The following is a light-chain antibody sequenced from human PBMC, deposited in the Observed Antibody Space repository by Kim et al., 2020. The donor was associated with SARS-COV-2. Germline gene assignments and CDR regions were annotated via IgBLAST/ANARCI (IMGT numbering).Light chain of an antibody. CDR3: QVWDSGVV. V-gene: IGLV3-21*04. J-gene: IGLJ2*01. CDR2: YDS. Sequence: VAQGKTDRITCGGNNSGSKSVNWYKQKPGQAAVLVIYYDSDRASGSPERFSGSNSGNTDTLTISRVEAGDEADYYCQVWDSGVVFRGGTQLTV. CDR1: NSGSKS.